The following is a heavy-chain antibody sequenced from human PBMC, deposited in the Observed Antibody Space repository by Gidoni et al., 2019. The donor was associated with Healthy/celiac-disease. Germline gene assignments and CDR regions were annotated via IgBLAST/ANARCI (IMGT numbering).Heavy chain of an antibody. D-gene: IGHD2-2*01. CDR3: ARQSMGYCSSTSCASYYYYGMDV. CDR1: GGSIRSSRYY. V-gene: IGHV4-39*01. CDR2: IYYSGST. J-gene: IGHJ6*02. Sequence: QLQLQESGPGLVKPSETLSLTCTVSGGSIRSSRYYWGWLRQPPGKGLEWIGSIYYSGSTSYNPSLKSRVTISVDTSKNQFSLKLSSVTAADTAVYYCARQSMGYCSSTSCASYYYYGMDVWGQGTTVTVSS.